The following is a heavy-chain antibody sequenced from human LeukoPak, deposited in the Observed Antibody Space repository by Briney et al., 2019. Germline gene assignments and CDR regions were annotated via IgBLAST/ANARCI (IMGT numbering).Heavy chain of an antibody. CDR3: ARESPASDSGSYLDNAFDI. J-gene: IGHJ3*02. Sequence: ASETLSLTCTVSGDSITSGRYYWSWIRQPAGKELEWIGRIYSSGNTDYHPYIVSLKSRVSLSLDTSKNQFFLDLTSVTAADTAVYYCARESPASDSGSYLDNAFDIWGQGTMVTVSS. D-gene: IGHD1-26*01. CDR2: IYSSGNT. CDR1: GDSITSGRYY. V-gene: IGHV4-61*02.